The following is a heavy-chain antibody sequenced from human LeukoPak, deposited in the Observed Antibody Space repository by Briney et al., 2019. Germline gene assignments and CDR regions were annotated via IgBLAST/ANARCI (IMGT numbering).Heavy chain of an antibody. V-gene: IGHV3-21*04. CDR3: ARSSGTGGPYYFDF. CDR2: ISGLSTYI. CDR1: GFTFNTYS. D-gene: IGHD3/OR15-3a*01. J-gene: IGHJ4*02. Sequence: GGSLRLSCAASGFTFNTYSMNWVRQAPGKGLEWVSSISGLSTYIYYPDSMRGRFTISRDNAKNSLFLPLSSLRAEDTAVYFCARSSGTGGPYYFDFWGQGSLVTVSS.